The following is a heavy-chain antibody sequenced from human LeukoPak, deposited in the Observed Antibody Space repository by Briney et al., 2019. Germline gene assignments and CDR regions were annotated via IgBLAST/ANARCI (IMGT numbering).Heavy chain of an antibody. CDR3: AKPQTSQSTSPFF. CDR1: GFTFSDYY. CDR2: ISSSGSTI. Sequence: GGSLRLSCAASGFTFSDYYMSWIRQAPGKGLEWVSYISSSGSTIYYADSVKGRFTISRDNAKNSLYLQMNSLRAEDTAVYYCAKPQTSQSTSPFFWGQGTLVTVSS. V-gene: IGHV3-11*04. D-gene: IGHD2-2*01. J-gene: IGHJ4*02.